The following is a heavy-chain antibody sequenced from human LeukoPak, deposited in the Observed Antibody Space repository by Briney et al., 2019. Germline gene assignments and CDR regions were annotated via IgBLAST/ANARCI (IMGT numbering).Heavy chain of an antibody. CDR1: VGTFSSYA. D-gene: IGHD2-21*02. CDR2: IIAIFGTA. Sequence: SVKVSCKASVGTFSSYAISWVRQAPAQGLEWMGGIIAIFGTANYAQKFQGRVTITTDEPTSTAYMELSSMRSEDTAVYYCARAWAACGGDCYSLFGFDYWGQGTLVTVSS. V-gene: IGHV1-69*05. J-gene: IGHJ4*02. CDR3: ARAWAACGGDCYSLFGFDY.